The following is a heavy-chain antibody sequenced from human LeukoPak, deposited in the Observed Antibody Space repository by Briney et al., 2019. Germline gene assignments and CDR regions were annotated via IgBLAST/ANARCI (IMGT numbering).Heavy chain of an antibody. V-gene: IGHV3-23*01. CDR3: ARDLAWGAFDY. CDR2: ISPRGGGT. J-gene: IGHJ4*02. D-gene: IGHD7-27*01. CDR1: GFTFSSYA. Sequence: SGGSLRLSRAASGFTFSSYAMSWVRQAPGKGLEWLSGISPRGGGTYYADSVKGRFTISRDDSKSTLSLQMNSLRVEDTAVYYCARDLAWGAFDYWGQGTLVSVSS.